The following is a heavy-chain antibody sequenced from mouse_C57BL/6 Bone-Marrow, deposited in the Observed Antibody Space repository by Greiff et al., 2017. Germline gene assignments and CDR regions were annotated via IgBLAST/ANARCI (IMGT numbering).Heavy chain of an antibody. J-gene: IGHJ2*01. CDR1: GFTFNTYA. Sequence: VQLKESGGGLVQPKGSLKLSCAASGFTFNTYAMHWVRQAPGKGLEWVARISSKSSNYATYYAVPVKDRFTISRNDSQSMLYLQMNNLKTEDTAMYYCVRNVYGNSFDYWGQGTTLTVSS. V-gene: IGHV10-3*01. CDR2: ISSKSSNYAT. D-gene: IGHD1-1*01. CDR3: VRNVYGNSFDY.